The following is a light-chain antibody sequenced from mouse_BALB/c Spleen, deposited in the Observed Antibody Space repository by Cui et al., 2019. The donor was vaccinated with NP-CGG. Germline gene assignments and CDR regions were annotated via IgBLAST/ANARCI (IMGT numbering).Light chain of an antibody. CDR2: GTN. V-gene: IGLV1*01. CDR3: ALWYSNHWV. Sequence: VVMQESSVTTSPGETVTLTCRSSTGAVTTNNYANWVQEKPDHLFTGLIGGTNNRAPGVPARFSGSLIGDKAALTITGAQTEDEAIYFCALWYSNHWVFGGGTKLTVL. CDR1: TGAVTTNNY. J-gene: IGLJ1*01.